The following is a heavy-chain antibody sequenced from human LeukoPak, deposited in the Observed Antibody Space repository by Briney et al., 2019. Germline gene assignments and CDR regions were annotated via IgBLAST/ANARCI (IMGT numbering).Heavy chain of an antibody. V-gene: IGHV3-7*01. CDR2: IKRDGSEK. J-gene: IGHJ4*02. CDR1: GFTLSSYW. Sequence: GGSLRLSCAASGFTLSSYWMSWVRQAPGKGLEWEANIKRDGSEKYYVDSVKGRFSISRDNAKNSLYLQMNSLRVEDTAVYYCVRDDGATKPCWGQGTLVTVSS. D-gene: IGHD1-26*01. CDR3: VRDDGATKPC.